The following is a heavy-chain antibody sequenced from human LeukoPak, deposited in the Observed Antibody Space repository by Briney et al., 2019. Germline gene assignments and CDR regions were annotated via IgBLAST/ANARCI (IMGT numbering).Heavy chain of an antibody. D-gene: IGHD2-21*02. CDR2: INSDGSST. CDR3: VRHDFASPLYY. J-gene: IGHJ4*02. CDR1: GFTFSSYW. V-gene: IGHV3-74*01. Sequence: GGSLRLSCAASGFTFSSYWMHWVRQAPGKGLVWVSRINSDGSSTSYADSVKGRFTISRDNAKSSVYLQMSSLRVEDTAVYYCVRHDFASPLYYWGQGTLVTVSS.